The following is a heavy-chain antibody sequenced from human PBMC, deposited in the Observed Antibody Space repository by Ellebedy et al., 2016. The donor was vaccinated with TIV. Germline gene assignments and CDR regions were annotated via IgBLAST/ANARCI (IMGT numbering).Heavy chain of an antibody. Sequence: MPSETLSLTCTVSGGSISSSSYYWGWIRQPPGKGLEWIGSMYYSGSTYYNPSLKSRVTISVDTSKNQFSLKLSSVTAADTAVYYCARRKSLHLEYAFDLWGQGTMVTVSS. CDR1: GGSISSSSYY. J-gene: IGHJ3*01. CDR3: ARRKSLHLEYAFDL. CDR2: MYYSGST. V-gene: IGHV4-39*01.